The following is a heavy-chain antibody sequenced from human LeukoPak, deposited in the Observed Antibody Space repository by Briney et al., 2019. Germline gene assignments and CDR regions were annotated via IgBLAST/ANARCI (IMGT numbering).Heavy chain of an antibody. D-gene: IGHD2-2*02. CDR2: VYPDDSDT. Sequence: GESLKISCKGSGYRFSNYWIGWVRQMPGKGLEWMGIVYPDDSDTRYSPSFQGQVTISADKSISTAYLQWSSLKASDTAMYYCAIGGDSTTSCYRCFNFWGQGTLVTVSS. J-gene: IGHJ4*02. CDR1: GYRFSNYW. CDR3: AIGGDSTTSCYRCFNF. V-gene: IGHV5-51*01.